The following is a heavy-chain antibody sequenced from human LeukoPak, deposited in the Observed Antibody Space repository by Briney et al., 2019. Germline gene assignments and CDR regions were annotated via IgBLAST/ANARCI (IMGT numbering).Heavy chain of an antibody. CDR1: GGSISSSSYY. CDR3: ASNYYDSSGPFDY. Sequence: SETVSLTCTVSGGSISSSSYYWGWIRQPPGKGLEWIGSIYYSGSTYYNPSLKSRVTISADTSKNQFSLKLSSVTAADTAVYYCASNYYDSSGPFDYWGQGTLVTVSS. D-gene: IGHD3-22*01. J-gene: IGHJ4*02. CDR2: IYYSGST. V-gene: IGHV4-39*07.